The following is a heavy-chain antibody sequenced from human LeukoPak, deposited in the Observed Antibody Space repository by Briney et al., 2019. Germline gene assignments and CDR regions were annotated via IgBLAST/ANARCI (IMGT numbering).Heavy chain of an antibody. V-gene: IGHV1-2*02. Sequence: GASVKVSCKASGYTFTGYYMHWVRQAPGQGLEWMGWINPNSGGTNYAQKFQGRVTMTRDTSISTAYMELSRLRSDDTAVYYCARDRVVAAGGGNWFDPWGQGTLVTVSS. CDR2: INPNSGGT. CDR1: GYTFTGYY. D-gene: IGHD2-15*01. CDR3: ARDRVVAAGGGNWFDP. J-gene: IGHJ5*02.